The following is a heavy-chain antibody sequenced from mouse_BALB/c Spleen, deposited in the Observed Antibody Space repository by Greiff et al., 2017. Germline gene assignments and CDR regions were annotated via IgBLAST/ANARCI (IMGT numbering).Heavy chain of an antibody. Sequence: VQLQQSGAELVKPGASVKLSCKASGYTFTSYYMYWVKQRPGQGLEWIGEINPSNGGTNFNEKFKSKATLTVDKSSSTAYTQLSSLTSEDSAVYYCTRWLAYWGQGTLVTVSA. V-gene: IGHV1S81*02. CDR1: GYTFTSYY. J-gene: IGHJ3*01. CDR2: INPSNGGT. CDR3: TRWLAY.